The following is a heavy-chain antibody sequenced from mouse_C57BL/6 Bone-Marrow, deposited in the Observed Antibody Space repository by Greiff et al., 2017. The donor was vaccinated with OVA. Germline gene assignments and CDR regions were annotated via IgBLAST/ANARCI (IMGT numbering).Heavy chain of an antibody. CDR3: ARGYDYSSYWYFDV. CDR2: SRNKANDYTT. D-gene: IGHD2-4*01. CDR1: GFTFSDFY. Sequence: EVNVVESGGGLVQSGRSLRLSCATSGFTFSDFYMEWVRQAPGKGLEWIAASRNKANDYTTEYSASVKGRFIVSRDTSQSILYLQMNALRAEDTAIYYCARGYDYSSYWYFDVWGTGTPVTVSS. J-gene: IGHJ1*03. V-gene: IGHV7-1*01.